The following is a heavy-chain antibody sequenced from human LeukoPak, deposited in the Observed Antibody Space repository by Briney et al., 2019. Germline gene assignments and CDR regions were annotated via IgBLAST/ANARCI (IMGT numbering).Heavy chain of an antibody. V-gene: IGHV4-30-2*01. D-gene: IGHD3-10*01. Sequence: SQTLSLTCAVSGGSISSGGYSWSWLRQPPGKGLEWIVYIYHSGSTYYHPSLKSRVTISVDRSKNQFSLKLSSVTAADTAVYYCARVSSLYGSGSYSPSFDYWGQGTLVTVSS. J-gene: IGHJ4*02. CDR1: GGSISSGGYS. CDR2: IYHSGST. CDR3: ARVSSLYGSGSYSPSFDY.